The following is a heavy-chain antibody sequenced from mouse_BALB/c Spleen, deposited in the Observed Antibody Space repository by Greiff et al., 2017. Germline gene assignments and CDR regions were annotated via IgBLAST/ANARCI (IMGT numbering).Heavy chain of an antibody. D-gene: IGHD2-14*01. J-gene: IGHJ3*01. CDR3: AREVQFAY. Sequence: EVQRVESGGGLVKPGGSLKLSCAASGFTFSSYAMSWVRQTPEKRLEWVASISSGGSTYYPDSVKGRFTISRDNARNILYLQMSSLRSEDTAMYYCAREVQFAYWGQGTLVTVSA. CDR1: GFTFSSYA. CDR2: ISSGGST. V-gene: IGHV5-6-5*01.